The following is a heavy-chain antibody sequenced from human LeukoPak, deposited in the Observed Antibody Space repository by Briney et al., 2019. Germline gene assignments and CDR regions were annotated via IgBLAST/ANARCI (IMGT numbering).Heavy chain of an antibody. CDR3: AKGRYSGSYNWFDP. CDR1: GFTFSNYA. V-gene: IGHV3-23*01. J-gene: IGHJ5*02. Sequence: GGSLRLSCAASGFTFSNYAMSWVRQGPGKGLEWVSSISVSGNSIDYTDSVKGRFTISRDNSKSTVYLQMSNLSAEDTAIYYCAKGRYSGSYNWFDPWGQGTLVTVSS. D-gene: IGHD1-26*01. CDR2: ISVSGNSI.